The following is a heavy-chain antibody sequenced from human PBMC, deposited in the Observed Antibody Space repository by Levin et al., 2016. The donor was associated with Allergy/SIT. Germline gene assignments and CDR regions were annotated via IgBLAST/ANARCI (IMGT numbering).Heavy chain of an antibody. CDR3: ARMGRDYVAPAGYFDH. Sequence: SGPTLVKPTQTLTLTCTFSGFSLTTTGEAVAWIRQPPGKALEWLAVVHWIGDERYTPSLKNRLTIMKDTNKKQVVLTMTNLDPVDTGTYYCARMGRDYVAPAGYFDHWGQGILVTVSS. CDR1: GFSLTTTGEA. D-gene: IGHD3-9*01. J-gene: IGHJ4*02. CDR2: VHWIGDE. V-gene: IGHV2-5*01.